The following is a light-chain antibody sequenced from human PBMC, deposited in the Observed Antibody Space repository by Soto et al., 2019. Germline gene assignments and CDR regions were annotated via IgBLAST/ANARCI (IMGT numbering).Light chain of an antibody. J-gene: IGLJ1*01. Sequence: QSALTQPPSASGSPGQSVTISCTGTNSDVGGYNFVSWYQQHPGKAPKLMVYEVTKRPSGVPDRFSGSKSGTTASLIVSGLQAEDEADYYCSSYAGSDTFVFGTGTKLTAL. CDR2: EVT. V-gene: IGLV2-8*01. CDR3: SSYAGSDTFV. CDR1: NSDVGGYNF.